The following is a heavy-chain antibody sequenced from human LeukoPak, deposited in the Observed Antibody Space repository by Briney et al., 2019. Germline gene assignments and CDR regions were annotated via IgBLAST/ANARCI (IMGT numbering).Heavy chain of an antibody. J-gene: IGHJ5*02. D-gene: IGHD3-22*01. CDR1: GFTFSSYW. Sequence: GGSLRLSCAASGFTFSSYWMHWVRQAPGKGLVWVPRINSDGSSTSYADSVKGRFTISRDNAKNTLYLQMNSLRAEDTAVYYCARASRDSSGYLNWFDPWGQGTLVTVSS. CDR3: ARASRDSSGYLNWFDP. CDR2: INSDGSST. V-gene: IGHV3-74*01.